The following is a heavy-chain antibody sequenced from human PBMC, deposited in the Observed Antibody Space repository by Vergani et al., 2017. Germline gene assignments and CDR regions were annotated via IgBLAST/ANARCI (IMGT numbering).Heavy chain of an antibody. CDR2: IIPILGIA. J-gene: IGHJ4*02. D-gene: IGHD3-10*01. CDR1: GGTFSSYT. V-gene: IGHV1-69*08. Sequence: QVQLVQSGAEVKKPGSSVKVSCKASGGTFSSYTISWVRQAPGQGLEWMGRIIPILGIANYAQKFQGRVTITADKSTSTAYMELSSLRSEDTAVYYCARDSFRGVSFDYWGQGTLVTVSS. CDR3: ARDSFRGVSFDY.